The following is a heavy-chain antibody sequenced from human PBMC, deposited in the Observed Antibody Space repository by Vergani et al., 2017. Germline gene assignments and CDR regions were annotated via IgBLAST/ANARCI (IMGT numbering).Heavy chain of an antibody. J-gene: IGHJ4*02. Sequence: QVQLQESGPGLVKPSETLSLTCTVSGDSVISTDYHWGWIRQPPGKGLEWIGSMDYSGSNSYNPSLESRISISFETPKNQFSLGLTSVTAADTAVYYCASKRGACRAAYCHSYDFWGPGTLVGVSS. CDR3: ASKRGACRAAYCHSYDF. CDR2: MDYSGSN. D-gene: IGHD2-15*01. CDR1: GDSVISTDYH. V-gene: IGHV4-39*01.